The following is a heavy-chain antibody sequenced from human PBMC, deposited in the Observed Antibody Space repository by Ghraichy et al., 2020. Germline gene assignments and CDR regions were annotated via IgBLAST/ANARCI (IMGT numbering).Heavy chain of an antibody. V-gene: IGHV4-39*02. CDR3: ARRVLTGYLDTFGL. J-gene: IGHJ3*01. CDR1: GGSISSTSYY. D-gene: IGHD3-9*01. CDR2: IYYRGST. Sequence: SETLSLTCIVSGGSISSTSYYWGWIRQPPGKRLEWFGSIYYRGSTYYNPSLQSRITISVDTSKNHLSLKLTSGTAADTAVYYCARRVLTGYLDTFGLWGQGTRVTVCS.